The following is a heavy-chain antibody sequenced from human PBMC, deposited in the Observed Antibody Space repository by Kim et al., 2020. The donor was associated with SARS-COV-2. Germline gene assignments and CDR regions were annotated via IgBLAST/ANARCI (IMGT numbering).Heavy chain of an antibody. Sequence: PTRKSRVTRAVDTSKNQFSLKLSSVTAADTAVYYGARSREGLEFDGMDVWGQGTTVTVSS. J-gene: IGHJ6*02. CDR3: ARSREGLEFDGMDV. V-gene: IGHV4-34*01. D-gene: IGHD1-26*01.